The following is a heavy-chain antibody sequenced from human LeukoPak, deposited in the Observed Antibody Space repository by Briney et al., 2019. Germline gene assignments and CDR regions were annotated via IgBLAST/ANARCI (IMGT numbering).Heavy chain of an antibody. V-gene: IGHV1-69*05. CDR3: ARARDSGYDYGPVYFDY. CDR2: IIPIFGTA. Sequence: SVKVSCKASGGTFSSYAISWVRQAPGQGLEWMGRIIPIFGTANYAQKFQGRVMITTDESTSTAYMELSSLRSEDTAVYYCARARDSGYDYGPVYFDYWGQGTLVTVSS. D-gene: IGHD5-12*01. CDR1: GGTFSSYA. J-gene: IGHJ4*02.